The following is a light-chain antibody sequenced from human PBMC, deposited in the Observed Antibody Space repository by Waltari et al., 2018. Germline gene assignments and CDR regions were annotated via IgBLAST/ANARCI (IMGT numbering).Light chain of an antibody. J-gene: IGKJ2*01. CDR1: QSVSSSY. V-gene: IGKV3-20*01. Sequence: EIVLTQSPGTLSLSPGERATFSCRASQSVSSSYLAWYQQKPGQAPRLLIYGASSRATGIPDRFSGSGSGTDFTLTISRLEPEDFAVYYCQQYGSSRDYTFGQGTKLEIK. CDR2: GAS. CDR3: QQYGSSRDYT.